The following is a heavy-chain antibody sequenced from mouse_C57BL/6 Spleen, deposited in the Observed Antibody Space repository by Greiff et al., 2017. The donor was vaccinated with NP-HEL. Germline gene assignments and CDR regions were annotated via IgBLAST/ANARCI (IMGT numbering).Heavy chain of an antibody. D-gene: IGHD2-3*01. J-gene: IGHJ2*01. CDR3: ARRDDGYYEEDY. CDR2: IHPNSGST. Sequence: VQLQQPGAELVKPGASVKLSCKASGYTFTSYWMHWVKQRPGQGLEWIGMIHPNSGSTNYNEKFKSKATLTVDKSSSTAYMQLSSLTSEDSAVYYCARRDDGYYEEDYWGQGTTLTVSS. CDR1: GYTFTSYW. V-gene: IGHV1-64*01.